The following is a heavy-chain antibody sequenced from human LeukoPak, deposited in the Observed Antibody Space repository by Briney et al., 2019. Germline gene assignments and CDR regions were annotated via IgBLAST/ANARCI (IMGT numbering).Heavy chain of an antibody. J-gene: IGHJ6*02. CDR3: ATYGDYFDSTVYYYYGVDV. Sequence: ASVKVSCKASGYTFTSYYMHWVRQAPGQGLEWMGIINPSGGSTSYAQKFQGRVTMTRDTSTSTVYMELSSLRSEDTAVYYCATYGDYFDSTVYYYYGVDVWGQGTTVTVSS. CDR1: GYTFTSYY. V-gene: IGHV1-46*01. D-gene: IGHD4-17*01. CDR2: INPSGGST.